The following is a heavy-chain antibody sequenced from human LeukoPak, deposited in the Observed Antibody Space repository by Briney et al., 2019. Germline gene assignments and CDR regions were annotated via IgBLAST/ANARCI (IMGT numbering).Heavy chain of an antibody. J-gene: IGHJ4*02. Sequence: SETLSLTCTVSGGSISSGSYYWGCVRQPPGKGLEWIGSINYSGSTYYNPSLKSRVTISVDTSKNQFSLKLSSVTAADTAVYYCASSSGSSYLDYWGQGTLVTVSS. D-gene: IGHD2-2*01. CDR3: ASSSGSSYLDY. CDR1: GGSISSGSYY. CDR2: INYSGST. V-gene: IGHV4-39*01.